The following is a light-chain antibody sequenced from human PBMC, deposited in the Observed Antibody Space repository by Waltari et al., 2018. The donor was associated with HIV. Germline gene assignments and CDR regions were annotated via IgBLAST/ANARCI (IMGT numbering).Light chain of an antibody. Sequence: QSVLTQPPSASGTPGQRVNISCSGGSSNIGSNPVNWYRQFPGEAPKLLIYTNIQRPSGVPDRFSGSKSGTSASLAISGLRSEDEADFYCAVWDDSLRSVLFGGGTRLTVL. CDR1: SSNIGSNP. V-gene: IGLV1-44*01. CDR3: AVWDDSLRSVL. J-gene: IGLJ3*02. CDR2: TNI.